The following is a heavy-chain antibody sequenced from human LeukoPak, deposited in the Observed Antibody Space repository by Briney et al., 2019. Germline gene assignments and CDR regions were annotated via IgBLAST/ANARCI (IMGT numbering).Heavy chain of an antibody. CDR1: GFTFSSYA. CDR3: TKHRNRGTYGSSPYFDY. CDR2: ISSGGDSI. V-gene: IGHV3-23*01. Sequence: GGSLRLSCAASGFTFSSYAMNWVRQAPGKGLEWVSVISSGGDSIYYADSVKGRFSISRDNSKNTVYLQMNSLRAEDTAIYYCTKHRNRGTYGSSPYFDYWGQGTLVTVSS. D-gene: IGHD6-6*01. J-gene: IGHJ4*02.